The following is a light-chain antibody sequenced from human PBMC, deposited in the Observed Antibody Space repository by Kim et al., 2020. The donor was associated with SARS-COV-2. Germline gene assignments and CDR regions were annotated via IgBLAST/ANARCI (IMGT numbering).Light chain of an antibody. J-gene: IGLJ2*01. CDR2: QDS. CDR1: KLGDKY. CDR3: QAWDTSTYVV. V-gene: IGLV3-1*01. Sequence: VAPGQTASITCSGDKLGDKYACWYQQKPGQSPVLVIYQDSKRPSGIPERFSGSNSGNTATLTISGTQAMDEADYYCQAWDTSTYVVFGGGTQLTVL.